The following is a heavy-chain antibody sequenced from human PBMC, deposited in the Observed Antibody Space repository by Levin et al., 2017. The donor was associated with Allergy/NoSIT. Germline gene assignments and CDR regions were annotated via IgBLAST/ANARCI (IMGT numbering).Heavy chain of an antibody. CDR3: AKSLRWWLSYFDY. J-gene: IGHJ4*02. CDR2: ISGSGGST. Sequence: GESLKISCAASGFTFSSYAMSWVRQAPGKGLEWVSAISGSGGSTYYADSVKGRFTISRDNSKNTLYLQMNSLRAEDTAVYYCAKSLRWWLSYFDYWGQGTLVTVSS. D-gene: IGHD2-15*01. CDR1: GFTFSSYA. V-gene: IGHV3-23*01.